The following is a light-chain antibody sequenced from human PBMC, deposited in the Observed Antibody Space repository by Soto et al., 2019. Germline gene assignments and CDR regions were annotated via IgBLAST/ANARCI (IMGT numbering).Light chain of an antibody. J-gene: IGKJ4*01. V-gene: IGKV3-15*01. CDR1: QRVNSN. CDR2: GAS. CDR3: QQYNNWPLT. Sequence: EIVMTQSPATLSVSPGERATLSCRASQRVNSNLAWYQQKPGQAPRLLIYGASTRATGIPARFSGSGSGTEFTITISSLQSEDFVVYYCQQYNNWPLTFGGGTKVEIK.